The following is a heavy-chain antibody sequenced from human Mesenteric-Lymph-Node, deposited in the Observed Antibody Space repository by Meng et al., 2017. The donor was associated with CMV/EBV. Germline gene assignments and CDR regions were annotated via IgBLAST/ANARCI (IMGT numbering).Heavy chain of an antibody. CDR2: INPNSGGT. J-gene: IGHJ5*01. CDR3: ARGGTIFGVLINNWLDS. Sequence: ASVKVSCKASGYTFTGYYMHWVRQAPGQGLEWMGSINPNSGGTNYAQNFQGRVTMTRDTSISTAYMELSRLKSDDTAVYYCARGGTIFGVLINNWLDSWGQGTLVTVSS. D-gene: IGHD3-3*01. CDR1: GYTFTGYY. V-gene: IGHV1-2*02.